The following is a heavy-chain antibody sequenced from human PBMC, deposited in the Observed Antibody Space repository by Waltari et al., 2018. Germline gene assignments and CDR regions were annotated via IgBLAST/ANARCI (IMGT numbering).Heavy chain of an antibody. Sequence: VQLVESGGGLVKPGGSLRLSCAVSGFTIRNFGMSWVRQAPGKGLEWVATTTEGNAYLYYADSVRGRFTVSTDNAKSSLYLQMNNLRAEDTGVYYCVRALTTPNDYWGRGTLVTVSS. J-gene: IGHJ4*02. CDR2: TTEGNAYL. CDR1: GFTIRNFG. V-gene: IGHV3-21*03. CDR3: VRALTTPNDY. D-gene: IGHD4-17*01.